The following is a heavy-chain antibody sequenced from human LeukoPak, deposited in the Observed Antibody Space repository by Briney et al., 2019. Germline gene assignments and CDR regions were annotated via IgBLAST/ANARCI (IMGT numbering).Heavy chain of an antibody. Sequence: PGGPLRLSCAASGFTFSDYYMSWIRQAPGKGLEWVSYISSSGSTIYYADSVRGRFTISRDNAKNSLYLQMNSLRAEDTAVYYCARIVYSSSWSRYYYYYYMDVWGKGTTVTVSS. V-gene: IGHV3-11*01. CDR1: GFTFSDYY. D-gene: IGHD6-13*01. CDR2: ISSSGSTI. CDR3: ARIVYSSSWSRYYYYYYMDV. J-gene: IGHJ6*03.